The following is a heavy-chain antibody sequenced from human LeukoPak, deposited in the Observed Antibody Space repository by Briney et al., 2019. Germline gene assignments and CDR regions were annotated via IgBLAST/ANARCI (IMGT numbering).Heavy chain of an antibody. CDR2: ISYDGSNK. J-gene: IGHJ4*02. CDR1: GFTFSSYG. V-gene: IGHV3-30*18. CDR3: AKDFPEDFDH. Sequence: PGRSLRLSCAASGFTFSSYGMHWVRQAPGKGLEWVAVISYDGSNKYYADSVKGRFTISRDNSKNTLYLQMNSLRAEDTAVYYCAKDFPEDFDHWGQGTLVTVSS.